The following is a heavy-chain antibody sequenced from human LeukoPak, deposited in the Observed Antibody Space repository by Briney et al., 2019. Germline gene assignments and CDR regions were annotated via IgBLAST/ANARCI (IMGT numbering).Heavy chain of an antibody. Sequence: GGSLRLSCAASGFTFSSYGMHWVRQAPGKGLEWVAVISYDGSNKYYADSVKGRFTISRDNSKNTLYLQMNSLRAEDTAVYYCAKGPEGYGSGSYLFDPWGQGTLVTVSS. CDR3: AKGPEGYGSGSYLFDP. CDR2: ISYDGSNK. V-gene: IGHV3-30*18. CDR1: GFTFSSYG. D-gene: IGHD3-10*01. J-gene: IGHJ5*02.